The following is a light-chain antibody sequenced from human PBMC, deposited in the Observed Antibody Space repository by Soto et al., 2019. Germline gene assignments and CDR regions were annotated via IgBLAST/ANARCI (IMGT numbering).Light chain of an antibody. CDR3: QQYNSYSIT. CDR2: KAS. V-gene: IGKV1-5*03. CDR1: QSFNSW. Sequence: DIQMTQSPSTLSASVGDRVTITCRASQSFNSWLAWYQQKPGKAPKLLIYKASSLESGVPSRFSGSGSGTEFTLTISSLQPDDFATYYCQQYNSYSITFGQGTRLEIK. J-gene: IGKJ5*01.